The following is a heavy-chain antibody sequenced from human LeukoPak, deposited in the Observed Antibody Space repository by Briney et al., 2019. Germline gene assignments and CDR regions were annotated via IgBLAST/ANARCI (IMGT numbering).Heavy chain of an antibody. J-gene: IGHJ4*02. CDR3: ARVGVVGAIDY. CDR1: GFSFSSYS. CDR2: ISSSSSYI. D-gene: IGHD1-26*01. V-gene: IGHV3-21*01. Sequence: GGSLRLSCAASGFSFSSYSMNWVRQAPGKGLEWVSSISSSSSYIYYADSVKGRFTISRDNAKNSLYLQMNSLRAEDTAVYYCARVGVVGAIDYWGQGTLVTVSS.